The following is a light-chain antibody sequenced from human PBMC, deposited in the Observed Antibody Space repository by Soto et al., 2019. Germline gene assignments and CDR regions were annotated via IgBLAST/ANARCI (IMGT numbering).Light chain of an antibody. CDR1: QIISSW. Sequence: DIQMTQSPSTLSASVGDRCTITFLFSQIISSWLAWYQQKPGKAPKLLIYDASSLESGVPSRFSGSGSGTEFTLTISSLQPDDFATYYCQQYNSYSPWTFGQGTKVDIK. CDR2: DAS. V-gene: IGKV1-5*01. CDR3: QQYNSYSPWT. J-gene: IGKJ1*01.